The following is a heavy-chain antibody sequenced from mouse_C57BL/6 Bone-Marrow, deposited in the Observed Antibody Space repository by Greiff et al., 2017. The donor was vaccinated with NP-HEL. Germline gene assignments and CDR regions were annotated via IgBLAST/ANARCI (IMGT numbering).Heavy chain of an antibody. J-gene: IGHJ3*01. Sequence: ESGAELVRPGTSVKVSCKASGYAFTNYLIEWVKQRPGQGLEWIGVINPGSGGTNYNEKFKGKATLTADKSSSTAYMQLSSLTSEDSAVYFCARRRTYGYLAYWGQGTLVTVSA. CDR3: ARRRTYGYLAY. V-gene: IGHV1-54*01. D-gene: IGHD2-2*01. CDR1: GYAFTNYL. CDR2: INPGSGGT.